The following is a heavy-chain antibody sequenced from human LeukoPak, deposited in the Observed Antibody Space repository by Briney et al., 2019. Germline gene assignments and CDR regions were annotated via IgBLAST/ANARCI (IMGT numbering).Heavy chain of an antibody. J-gene: IGHJ4*02. V-gene: IGHV3-48*03. CDR3: AREILIAATLDY. CDR1: GFTFSSYE. CDR2: ISSSGSTI. D-gene: IGHD2-15*01. Sequence: GGSLRLSCAASGFTFSSYEMNWVRQAPGKGLEWVSYISSSGSTIYYADSVKGRFTISRDNAKNSLYLQMNSLRAEDTAVYYCAREILIAATLDYWGQGTLVTVSS.